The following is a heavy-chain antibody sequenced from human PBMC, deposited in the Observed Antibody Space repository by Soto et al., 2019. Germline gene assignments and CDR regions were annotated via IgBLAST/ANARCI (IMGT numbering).Heavy chain of an antibody. J-gene: IGHJ5*02. CDR1: GFTFSSYA. Sequence: QVQLVESGGGVVQPGRSLRLSCAAPGFTFSSYAMHWVRQAPGKGLEWVAVISYDGSNKYYADSVKGRFTISRDNSKNTLYLQMNSLRAEDTAVYYCAREISYWFDPWGQGTLVTVSS. V-gene: IGHV3-30-3*01. CDR2: ISYDGSNK. CDR3: AREISYWFDP.